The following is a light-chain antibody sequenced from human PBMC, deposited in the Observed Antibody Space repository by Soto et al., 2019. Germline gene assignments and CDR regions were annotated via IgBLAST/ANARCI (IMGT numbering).Light chain of an antibody. Sequence: EVVLTQSPGTLSLSPGERATLSCRASQSVTSSDLAWYQQKPGQAPRLLISGASSRATGIPDRFSGSGSGTDFTLTISRLEPEDFAVCYCHHYGTPPPTFGQGNKVEI. CDR3: HHYGTPPPT. V-gene: IGKV3-20*01. CDR2: GAS. CDR1: QSVTSSD. J-gene: IGKJ1*01.